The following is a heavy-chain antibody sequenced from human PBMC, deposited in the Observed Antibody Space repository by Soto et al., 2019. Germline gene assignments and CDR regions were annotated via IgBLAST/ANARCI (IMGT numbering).Heavy chain of an antibody. CDR1: GYTFTSYA. CDR2: INAGNGNT. D-gene: IGHD3-3*01. CDR3: ARYDNYDFWSGYKADYYGMDV. V-gene: IGHV1-3*01. Sequence: GASVKVSCKASGYTFTSYAMHWVRQAPGQRLEWMGWINAGNGNTKYSQKFQGRVTITRDTSASTAYMELSSLRSEDTAVYYCARYDNYDFWSGYKADYYGMDVWGQGTTVTVSS. J-gene: IGHJ6*02.